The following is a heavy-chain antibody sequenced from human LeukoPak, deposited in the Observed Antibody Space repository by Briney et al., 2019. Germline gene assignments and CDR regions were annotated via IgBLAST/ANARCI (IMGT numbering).Heavy chain of an antibody. Sequence: SETLSLTCTVSGGSISRYYWSWVRQPPGKVLEWIGYIYYSGNANYIPSLKSRVTKSVDTSKNQFSLKLSSVTAADTAVYYCARDTPNSSGYYFDYWGQGTLVTVSS. CDR1: GGSISRYY. D-gene: IGHD3-22*01. CDR2: IYYSGNA. CDR3: ARDTPNSSGYYFDY. V-gene: IGHV4-59*01. J-gene: IGHJ4*02.